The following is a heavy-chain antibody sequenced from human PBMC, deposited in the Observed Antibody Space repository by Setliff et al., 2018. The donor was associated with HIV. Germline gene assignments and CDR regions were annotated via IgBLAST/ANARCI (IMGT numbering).Heavy chain of an antibody. V-gene: IGHV4-4*07. D-gene: IGHD2-15*01. J-gene: IGHJ3*02. CDR1: GDSMSPYY. CDR3: ARVFPPIRGAPFGTPPGAFDI. Sequence: SETLSLTCSVSGDSMSPYYWSWIRQSADKGLEWIGRVHPTGSTIYNPSLRSRVTMSVDASKSQFSLKLSSVTAADTAMYYCARVFPPIRGAPFGTPPGAFDIWGQGTMVTVSS. CDR2: VHPTGST.